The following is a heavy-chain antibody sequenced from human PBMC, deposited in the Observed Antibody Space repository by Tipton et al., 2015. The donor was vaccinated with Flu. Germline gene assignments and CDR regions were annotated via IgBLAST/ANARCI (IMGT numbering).Heavy chain of an antibody. Sequence: SLRLSCAASGFTFSSYAMHWVRQAPGKGLEWVAVISYDGSNKYYAASVKGRFTISRDNSKNTLYLQMNSLRAEDTAVYYCARSFGPDYWGQGTLVTVSS. CDR3: ARSFGPDY. D-gene: IGHD3-10*01. CDR1: GFTFSSYA. V-gene: IGHV3-30*04. J-gene: IGHJ4*02. CDR2: ISYDGSNK.